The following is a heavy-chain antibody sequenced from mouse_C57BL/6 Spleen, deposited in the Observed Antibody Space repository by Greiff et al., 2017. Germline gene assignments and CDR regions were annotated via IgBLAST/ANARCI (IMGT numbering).Heavy chain of an antibody. CDR1: GYSFTSYY. V-gene: IGHV1-66*01. J-gene: IGHJ2*01. D-gene: IGHD2-4*01. CDR3: ARYDYDYFDY. CDR2: IYPGSGNT. Sequence: QVQLKESGPELVKPGASVKISCKASGYSFTSYYIHWVKQRPGQGLEWIGWIYPGSGNTKYNEKFKGKATLTADTSSSTAYMQLSSLTSEDSAVYYCARYDYDYFDYWGQGTTLTVSS.